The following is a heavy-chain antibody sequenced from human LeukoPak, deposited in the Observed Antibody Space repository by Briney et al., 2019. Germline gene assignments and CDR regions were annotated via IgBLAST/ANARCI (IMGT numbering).Heavy chain of an antibody. D-gene: IGHD6-13*01. Sequence: PSETLSLTCSLSGGSIISSSYYWAWIRQPPGMGLEWIGSIYYSGITYYNTSLKSRATVSVDTSKNQFFLHLISVTAADTAVYYCARRNGHSWDVGNWFDPWGRGTLVTVSS. CDR3: ARRNGHSWDVGNWFDP. V-gene: IGHV4-39*01. J-gene: IGHJ5*02. CDR1: GGSIISSSYY. CDR2: IYYSGIT.